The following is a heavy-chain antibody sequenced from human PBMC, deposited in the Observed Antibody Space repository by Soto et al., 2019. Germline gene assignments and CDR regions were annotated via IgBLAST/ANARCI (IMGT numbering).Heavy chain of an antibody. D-gene: IGHD4-17*01. V-gene: IGHV3-7*03. CDR1: GFTFSSYW. Sequence: GGSLRLSCAASGFTFSSYWMSWVRQAPGKGLEWVANIKQDGSEKYYVDSVKGRFTISRDNAKNSLYLQMNSLRAEDTAVYYCARDASFTVSPPLDYSGQGTLVTISS. CDR3: ARDASFTVSPPLDY. J-gene: IGHJ4*02. CDR2: IKQDGSEK.